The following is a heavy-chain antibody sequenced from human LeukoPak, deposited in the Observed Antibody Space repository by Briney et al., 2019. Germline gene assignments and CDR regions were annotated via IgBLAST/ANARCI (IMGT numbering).Heavy chain of an antibody. CDR2: IYYSGST. J-gene: IGHJ2*01. CDR1: GGSISSYY. V-gene: IGHV4-59*01. Sequence: PSETLSLTCTVSGGSISSYYWSWIRQPPGKGLEWIGYIYYSGSTNYNPSLKSRVTISVDTSKNQFSLKLSSVTAADTAVYYCAREGRYWYFDLWGRGTLVTASS. CDR3: AREGRYWYFDL.